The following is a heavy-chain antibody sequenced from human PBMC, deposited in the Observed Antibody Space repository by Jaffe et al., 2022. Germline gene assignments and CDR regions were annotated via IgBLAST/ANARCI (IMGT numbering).Heavy chain of an antibody. CDR1: GFTFSSYE. D-gene: IGHD5-12*01. V-gene: IGHV3-48*03. Sequence: EVQLVESGGGLVQPGGSLRLSCAASGFTFSSYEMNWVRQAPGKGLEWVSYISSSGSTIYYADSVKGRFTISRDNAKNSLYLQMNSLRAEDTAVYYCATTWPRGYSGYDLPGGFDYWGQGTLVTVSS. CDR3: ATTWPRGYSGYDLPGGFDY. CDR2: ISSSGSTI. J-gene: IGHJ4*02.